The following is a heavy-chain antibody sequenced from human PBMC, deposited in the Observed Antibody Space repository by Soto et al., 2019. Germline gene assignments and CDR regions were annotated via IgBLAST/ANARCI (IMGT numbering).Heavy chain of an antibody. CDR3: ARGDGKKPYRMDV. V-gene: IGHV5-51*01. Sequence: GESLQISYRGSGYSFTRHWIGWVRQMLGKGLEYMGIIWPGDSDTRYSPSFQGQVTISADKSTSTAYLQWSSLKASDTAMYYCARGDGKKPYRMDVWGQGTTVTVSS. D-gene: IGHD3-10*01. CDR2: IWPGDSDT. J-gene: IGHJ6*02. CDR1: GYSFTRHW.